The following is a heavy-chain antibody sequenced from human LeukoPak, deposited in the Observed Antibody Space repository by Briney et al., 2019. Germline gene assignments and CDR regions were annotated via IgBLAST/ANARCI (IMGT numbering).Heavy chain of an antibody. CDR2: IKQDGSEK. Sequence: GGSLRLSCAASGFTFSSYWMSWVRQAPGKGLEWVANIKQDGSEKYYVDSVKGRFTISRDNAKNSLYLQMNSLRAEDTAVYYCARAQGYSGSSGDYWGQGTLVTVSS. V-gene: IGHV3-7*01. CDR3: ARAQGYSGSSGDY. CDR1: GFTFSSYW. D-gene: IGHD1-26*01. J-gene: IGHJ4*02.